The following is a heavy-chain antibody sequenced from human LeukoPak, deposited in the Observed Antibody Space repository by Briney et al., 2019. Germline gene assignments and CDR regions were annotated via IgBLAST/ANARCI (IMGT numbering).Heavy chain of an antibody. V-gene: IGHV3-9*01. CDR2: ISYNSGGR. CDR3: AKDSIGEASGGIDV. Sequence: PGGSLRLSCVASGFAFVNFAMHWVRRAPGKSLEWVSGISYNSGGRGYADSVKGRFTISRDNAKNSLYLQMNSLRSEDTALYYCAKDSIGEASGGIDVWGQGTTVTVSS. CDR1: GFAFVNFA. J-gene: IGHJ6*02. D-gene: IGHD3-10*01.